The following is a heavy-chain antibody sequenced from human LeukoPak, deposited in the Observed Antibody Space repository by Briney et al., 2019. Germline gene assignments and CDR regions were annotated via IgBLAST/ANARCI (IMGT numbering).Heavy chain of an antibody. CDR2: ISHSGST. Sequence: ASETLSLTCTVSGDSISNPYYWGWIRQPPGKGLEWIGSISHSGSTFYTPSLRSRVTISLDTSKNQFSLRLNSVTAADTAVYYCARDTWKDYYYYFMDVWGKGTTVTVSS. D-gene: IGHD1-1*01. J-gene: IGHJ6*03. V-gene: IGHV4-38-2*02. CDR1: GDSISNPYY. CDR3: ARDTWKDYYYYFMDV.